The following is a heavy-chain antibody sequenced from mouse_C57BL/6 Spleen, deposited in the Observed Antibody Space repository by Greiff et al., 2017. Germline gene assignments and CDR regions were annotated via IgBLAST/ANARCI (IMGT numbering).Heavy chain of an antibody. CDR3: ARFGDYDVFAY. J-gene: IGHJ3*01. CDR2: INPNNGGT. Sequence: EVQLQQSGPELVKPGASVKISCKASGYTFTDYYMNWVKQSHGKSLEWIGDINPNNGGTSYNQKFKGKATLTVDKSSSTAYMELRSLTSEDSAVYYCARFGDYDVFAYGGQGTLVTVSA. V-gene: IGHV1-26*01. D-gene: IGHD2-4*01. CDR1: GYTFTDYY.